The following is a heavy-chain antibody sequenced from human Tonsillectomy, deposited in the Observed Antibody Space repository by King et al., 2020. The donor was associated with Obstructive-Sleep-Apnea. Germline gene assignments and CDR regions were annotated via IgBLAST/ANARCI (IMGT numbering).Heavy chain of an antibody. D-gene: IGHD2-2*01. CDR1: GGSISNSSYY. CDR3: ARVPQRGYVDY. CDR2: IYYRGST. V-gene: IGHV4-39*07. Sequence: VQLQESGPGLVKPSETLSLTCTVSGGSISNSSYYWGWIRQPPGKGLEWIGMIYYRGSTYSNPPLKSRVTISVDTSKNPFSLKLSSVTAADTAVYFCARVPQRGYVDYWGQGTLVTVSS. J-gene: IGHJ4*02.